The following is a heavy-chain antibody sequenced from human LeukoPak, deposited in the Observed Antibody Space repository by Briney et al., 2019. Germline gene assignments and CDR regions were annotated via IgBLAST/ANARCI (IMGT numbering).Heavy chain of an antibody. Sequence: PGGSLRLSCAASGFTFSSYSMNWVRQAPGKGLEWVSSISSSSSYIYYADSVKGRFTISRDNSKNTLYPQMNSLRAEDTAVYYCARDAYDYVWGSYRYIFDYWGQGTLVTVSS. CDR1: GFTFSSYS. CDR3: ARDAYDYVWGSYRYIFDY. V-gene: IGHV3-21*01. D-gene: IGHD3-16*02. J-gene: IGHJ4*02. CDR2: ISSSSSYI.